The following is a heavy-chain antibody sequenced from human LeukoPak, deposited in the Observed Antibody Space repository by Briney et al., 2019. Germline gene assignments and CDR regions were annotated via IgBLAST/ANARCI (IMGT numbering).Heavy chain of an antibody. Sequence: SVKVSCKASGGTFSSYAISWVRQAPGQGLEWMGGIIPIFGTANYAQKFQGRVTITADRSTSTAYMELSSLRSEGTAVYYCAIRKGEYYFDYWGQGTLVTVSS. CDR2: IIPIFGTA. D-gene: IGHD3-16*01. J-gene: IGHJ4*02. CDR3: AIRKGEYYFDY. CDR1: GGTFSSYA. V-gene: IGHV1-69*06.